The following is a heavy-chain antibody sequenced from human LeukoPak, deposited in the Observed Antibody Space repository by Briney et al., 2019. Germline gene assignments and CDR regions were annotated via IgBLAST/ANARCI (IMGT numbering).Heavy chain of an antibody. CDR2: ISWNSGSI. J-gene: IGHJ4*02. Sequence: GGSLRLSCAASGFTFDAYAMHWVRQAPGKGLEWVSGISWNSGSIGYADSVKGRFTISRDNAKNSLYLQMNSLRAEDTALYYCAKIPGDGYNSGFDYWGQGTLVTVSS. CDR3: AKIPGDGYNSGFDY. V-gene: IGHV3-9*01. D-gene: IGHD5-24*01. CDR1: GFTFDAYA.